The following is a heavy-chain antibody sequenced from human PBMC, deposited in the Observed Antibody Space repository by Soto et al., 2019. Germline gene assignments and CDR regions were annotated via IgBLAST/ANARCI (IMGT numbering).Heavy chain of an antibody. V-gene: IGHV3-74*01. CDR1: GFTFSRYW. CDR3: ARLPVDTITSLDY. J-gene: IGHJ4*02. Sequence: EVQLVESGGDLVQPGGFLRLSCATSGFTFSRYWMHWVRQVPGKGLVWVSRINSDGSSISYSDSVKGRFTISRDNAKNTLYLQMNSRRVEETAVYYCARLPVDTITSLDYWGQGTLVTVSS. D-gene: IGHD3-3*01. CDR2: INSDGSSI.